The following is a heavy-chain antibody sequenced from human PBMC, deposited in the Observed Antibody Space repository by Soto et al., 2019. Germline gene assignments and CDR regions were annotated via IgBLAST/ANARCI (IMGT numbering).Heavy chain of an antibody. J-gene: IGHJ4*02. CDR2: IYYSGST. D-gene: IGHD3-22*01. CDR1: GGSISSSSYY. V-gene: IGHV4-39*01. CDR3: ASRSYYYDSSGPIDYFDY. Sequence: SETLSLTCTVSGGSISSSSYYWGWIRQPPGKGLEWIGSIYYSGSTYYNPSLKSRVTISVDTSKNQFSLKLSSVTAADTAVYYCASRSYYYDSSGPIDYFDYWGQGTLVTVSS.